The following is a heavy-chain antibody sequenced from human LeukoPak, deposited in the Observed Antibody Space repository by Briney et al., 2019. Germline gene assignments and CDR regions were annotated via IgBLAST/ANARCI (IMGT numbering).Heavy chain of an antibody. D-gene: IGHD6-13*01. CDR3: ARDPTPARSSSWPSGFDP. CDR2: IIPIFGTA. Sequence: GSSVKVSCKASGGTFSSYAISWVRQAPGQGLEWMGGIIPIFGTANYARKFQGRVTITTDESTSTAYMELSSLRSEDTAVYYCARDPTPARSSSWPSGFDPWGQGTLVTVSS. CDR1: GGTFSSYA. J-gene: IGHJ5*02. V-gene: IGHV1-69*05.